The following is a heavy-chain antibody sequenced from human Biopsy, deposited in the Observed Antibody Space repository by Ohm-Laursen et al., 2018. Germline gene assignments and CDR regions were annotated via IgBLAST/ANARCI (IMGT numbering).Heavy chain of an antibody. CDR1: RFTLSDG. D-gene: IGHD3-9*01. V-gene: IGHV3-23*01. CDR2: ITTDSGRI. Sequence: SLRLSCAASRFTLSDGMTWVRQAPGKGLEWVSSITTDSGRIFYADSVRGRFTISRDNSKNTLYLQMNSLRAEDTAEYYCARHLRYNDYWGQGTLVTVSS. CDR3: ARHLRYNDY. J-gene: IGHJ4*02.